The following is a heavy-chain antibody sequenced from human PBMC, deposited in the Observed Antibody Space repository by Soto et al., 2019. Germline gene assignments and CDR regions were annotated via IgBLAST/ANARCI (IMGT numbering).Heavy chain of an antibody. Sequence: PSQTLSLTCAISGDSVSSNSAAWNWIRQSPSRGLEWLGRTYYRSKWYNDYAVSVKSRITINPDTSKNQFSLQLNSVTPEDTAVYYCARTTMIVVVTKGADAFDIWGQGTMVTVS. D-gene: IGHD3-22*01. CDR3: ARTTMIVVVTKGADAFDI. V-gene: IGHV6-1*01. CDR2: TYYRSKWYN. CDR1: GDSVSSNSAA. J-gene: IGHJ3*02.